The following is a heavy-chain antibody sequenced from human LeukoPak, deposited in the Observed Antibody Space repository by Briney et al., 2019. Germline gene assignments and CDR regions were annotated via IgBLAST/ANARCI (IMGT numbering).Heavy chain of an antibody. CDR2: IYYSGNT. Sequence: PSETLSLTCTVPGGSISSYYWSWIRQPPGKGLELIGYIYYSGNTNYNPSLKSRVTISIDTSKKQFSLKLTSVTAADTAVYYCAREQISMIRGFDNWGQGTLVTVSS. V-gene: IGHV4-59*01. CDR3: AREQISMIRGFDN. J-gene: IGHJ4*02. CDR1: GGSISSYY. D-gene: IGHD3-10*01.